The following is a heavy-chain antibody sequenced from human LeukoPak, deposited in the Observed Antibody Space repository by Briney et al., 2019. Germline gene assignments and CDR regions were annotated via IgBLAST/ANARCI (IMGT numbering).Heavy chain of an antibody. CDR3: ARVDYYDSSGYTDFDY. V-gene: IGHV1-8*01. Sequence: ASVKVSCKASGYTFTSYDINWVRQATGQGLEWMGWMNPNSGNTGYAQKFQGRVTITADKSTSTAYMELSSLRSEDTAVYYCARVDYYDSSGYTDFDYWGQGTLVTVSS. CDR1: GYTFTSYD. D-gene: IGHD3-22*01. J-gene: IGHJ4*02. CDR2: MNPNSGNT.